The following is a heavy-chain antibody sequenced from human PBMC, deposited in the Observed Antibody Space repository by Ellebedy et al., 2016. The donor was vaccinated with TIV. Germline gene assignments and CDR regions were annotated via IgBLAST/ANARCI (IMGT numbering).Heavy chain of an antibody. J-gene: IGHJ4*02. D-gene: IGHD3-10*01. V-gene: IGHV3-23*01. CDR3: ARLRYFGSGSYSDY. CDR2: ISGSGGGT. Sequence: GESLKISCVDSGPIFSHNWMSWVRQAPGRGLEWVSTISGSGGGTYYTDSVKGRFTISRDNSKNTLYLQMNSLRAGDTAIYYCARLRYFGSGSYSDYWGQGTLVTVSS. CDR1: GPIFSHNW.